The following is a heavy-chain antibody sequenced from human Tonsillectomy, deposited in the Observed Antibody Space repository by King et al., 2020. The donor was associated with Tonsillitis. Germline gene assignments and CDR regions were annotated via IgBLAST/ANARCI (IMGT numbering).Heavy chain of an antibody. CDR3: ASNYYDSSGYYYRDY. D-gene: IGHD3-22*01. CDR1: GFTFSSYW. V-gene: IGHV3-74*02. Sequence: QLVQSGGGLVQPGGSLRLPCAASGFTFSSYWMHWVRQAPGKGLVWVSRINSDGSSTSYADSVKGRFTISRDNAKNTLYLQMNSLRAEDTAVYYCASNYYDSSGYYYRDYWGQGTLVTVSS. J-gene: IGHJ4*02. CDR2: INSDGSST.